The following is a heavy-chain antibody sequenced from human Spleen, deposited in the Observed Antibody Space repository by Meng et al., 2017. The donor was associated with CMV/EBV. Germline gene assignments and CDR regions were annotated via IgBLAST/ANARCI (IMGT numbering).Heavy chain of an antibody. CDR3: ARNHEYGEHLYGMDV. D-gene: IGHD4/OR15-4a*01. Sequence: GESLKISCVVSGFDFSDYYMSWIRQAPGKGLEFISFISASGRINYCADSAKGRFTISRDNAKNSVYLQMNTLRSEDTAVYYCARNHEYGEHLYGMDVWGQGTTVTVSS. V-gene: IGHV3-11*04. CDR1: GFDFSDYY. CDR2: ISASGRIN. J-gene: IGHJ6*02.